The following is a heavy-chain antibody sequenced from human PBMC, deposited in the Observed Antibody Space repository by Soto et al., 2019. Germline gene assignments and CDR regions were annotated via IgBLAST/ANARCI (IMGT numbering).Heavy chain of an antibody. J-gene: IGHJ4*02. CDR1: GFTFDDYA. CDR2: ISWNSGSI. Sequence: ALRLSCAASGFTFDDYAMHWVRQAPGKGLEWVSGISWNSGSIGYADSVKGRFTISRDNAKNSLYLQMNSLRAEDTALYYCAKLARDSSSEIDYWGQGTLGTVSS. D-gene: IGHD6-13*01. V-gene: IGHV3-9*01. CDR3: AKLARDSSSEIDY.